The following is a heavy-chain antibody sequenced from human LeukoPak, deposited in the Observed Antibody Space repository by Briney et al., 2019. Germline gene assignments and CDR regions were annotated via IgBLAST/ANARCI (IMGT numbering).Heavy chain of an antibody. D-gene: IGHD3-10*01. J-gene: IGHJ4*02. V-gene: IGHV4-34*01. CDR2: INHSGST. CDR1: GGSFSGYY. Sequence: SETLSLTCAVYGGSFSGYYWSWIRQPSGKGLEWIGEINHSGSTNYNPSLKSRVTISVDTSKNQFSLKLSSVTVADTAVYYCARSPPYGSGNDYWGQGTLVTVSS. CDR3: ARSPPYGSGNDY.